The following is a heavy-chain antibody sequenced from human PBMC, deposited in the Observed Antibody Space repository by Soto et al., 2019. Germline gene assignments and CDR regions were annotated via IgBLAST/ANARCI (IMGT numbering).Heavy chain of an antibody. CDR1: DGSISSSSYY. CDR2: IYYSGST. D-gene: IGHD3-10*01. CDR3: ARHWITMVRGVCHFDY. Sequence: SQTLSLTCTVADGSISSSSYYWGRKRQPPGKGLEWIGSIYYSGSTYYNPSLKSRVTISVDTSKNQFSLKLSSVTAADTAVYYCARHWITMVRGVCHFDYWGQGTLVTVSS. V-gene: IGHV4-39*01. J-gene: IGHJ4*02.